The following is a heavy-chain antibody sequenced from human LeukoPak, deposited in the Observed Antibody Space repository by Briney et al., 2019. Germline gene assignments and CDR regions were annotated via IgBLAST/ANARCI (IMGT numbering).Heavy chain of an antibody. V-gene: IGHV4-61*02. Sequence: SETLSLTCTVSGDSISSGNYFWAWIRQSAGKGLEWIGRIHSDGLANYNPSLRSRVTISVDTSKNQFSLKLSSVTAADTAVYYCARHVAVAGFDYWGQGTLVTVSS. D-gene: IGHD6-19*01. CDR2: IHSDGLA. CDR3: ARHVAVAGFDY. J-gene: IGHJ4*02. CDR1: GDSISSGNYF.